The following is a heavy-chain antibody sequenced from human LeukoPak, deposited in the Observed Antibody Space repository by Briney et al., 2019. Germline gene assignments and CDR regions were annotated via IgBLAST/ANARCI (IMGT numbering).Heavy chain of an antibody. D-gene: IGHD3-22*01. Sequence: GGSLRLSCAASGFIFSSYWMHWVRQAPGKGLVWVSRINSDGSSTSYADSVKGRFTISRDNSKNTLYLQMNSLRAEDTAVYYCAKSSYYDSSGYYREYYLDYWGQGTLVTVSS. J-gene: IGHJ4*02. CDR2: INSDGSST. V-gene: IGHV3-74*01. CDR1: GFIFSSYW. CDR3: AKSSYYDSSGYYREYYLDY.